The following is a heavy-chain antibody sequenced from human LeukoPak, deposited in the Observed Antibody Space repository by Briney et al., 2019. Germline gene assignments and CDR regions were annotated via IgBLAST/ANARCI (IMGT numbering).Heavy chain of an antibody. D-gene: IGHD2-21*01. CDR2: IYYSGST. CDR3: ARDVLVFYSPFRYPDY. V-gene: IGHV4-34*01. Sequence: SETLSLTCAVYGGSFSGYYWSWFRQPPGKGLEWFGSIYYSGSTYYNPSLKSRVTISVDTSKNQFSLKLSSVTAADTAVYYCARDVLVFYSPFRYPDYWGQGTLVTVSS. J-gene: IGHJ4*02. CDR1: GGSFSGYY.